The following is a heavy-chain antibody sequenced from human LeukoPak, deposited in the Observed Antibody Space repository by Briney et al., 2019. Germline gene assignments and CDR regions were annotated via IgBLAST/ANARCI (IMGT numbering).Heavy chain of an antibody. D-gene: IGHD4-23*01. CDR1: GGSISSYY. CDR2: IYYSGST. CDR3: ARYFTGVTNNWFDP. V-gene: IGHV4-59*08. J-gene: IGHJ5*02. Sequence: PSETLSLTCTVSGGSISSYYWGWIRQPPGKGLEWIGYIYYSGSTNYNPSLKSRVTISVDTSKNQFSLKLSSVTAADTAVYYCARYFTGVTNNWFDPWGQGTLVTVSS.